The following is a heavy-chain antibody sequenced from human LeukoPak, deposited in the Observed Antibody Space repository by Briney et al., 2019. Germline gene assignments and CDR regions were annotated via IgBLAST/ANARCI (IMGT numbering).Heavy chain of an antibody. Sequence: GASVKVSCKASGYKFTSYSISWVRQAPGQGLEWMGWISAYNGNTDYAQKLQGRVTMSTDTSTGTAYLDVRSLTSDDTAVYYCARDHSNWNYAPDFWGQGTLVIVSS. V-gene: IGHV1-18*01. CDR3: ARDHSNWNYAPDF. CDR2: ISAYNGNT. J-gene: IGHJ4*02. CDR1: GYKFTSYS. D-gene: IGHD1-7*01.